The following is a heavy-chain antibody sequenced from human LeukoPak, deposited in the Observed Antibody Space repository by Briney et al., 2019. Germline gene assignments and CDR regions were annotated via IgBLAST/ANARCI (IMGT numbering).Heavy chain of an antibody. Sequence: GGSLRLSCAASGFTFSSYAMHWVRQAPGKGLEWVAVISYDGSNKYCADSVKGRFTISRDNSKNTLYLQMNSLRAEDTAVYYCARGYSSGWWADYYYGMDVWGQGTTVTVSS. J-gene: IGHJ6*02. V-gene: IGHV3-30-3*01. CDR3: ARGYSSGWWADYYYGMDV. D-gene: IGHD6-19*01. CDR1: GFTFSSYA. CDR2: ISYDGSNK.